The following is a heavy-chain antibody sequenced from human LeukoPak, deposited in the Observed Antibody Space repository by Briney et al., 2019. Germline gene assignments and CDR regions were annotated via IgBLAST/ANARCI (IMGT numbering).Heavy chain of an antibody. V-gene: IGHV1-18*04. CDR3: AREVVVPAASYWYFDL. J-gene: IGHJ2*01. CDR2: ISAYNGNT. D-gene: IGHD2-2*01. Sequence: ASVKVSCKASGYTFTSYGISWVRQAPGQGLEWMGWISAYNGNTNYAQKLQGRVTMTTDTSTSIAYMELRSLRSDDTAVYYCAREVVVPAASYWYFDLWGRGTLVTVSS. CDR1: GYTFTSYG.